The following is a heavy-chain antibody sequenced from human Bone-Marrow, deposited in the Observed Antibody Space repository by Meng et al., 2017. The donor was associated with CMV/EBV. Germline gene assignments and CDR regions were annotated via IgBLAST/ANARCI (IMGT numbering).Heavy chain of an antibody. D-gene: IGHD2-2*01. CDR2: ISSSSSYI. CDR3: AREGVPAARYNWFDP. CDR1: GFTFSSYA. J-gene: IGHJ5*02. Sequence: GESLKISCAASGFTFSSYAMSWVRQAPGKGLEWVSSISSSSSYIYYADSVKGRFTISRDNAKNSLYLQMNSLRAEDTAVYYCAREGVPAARYNWFDPWGQGTLVTVSS. V-gene: IGHV3-21*01.